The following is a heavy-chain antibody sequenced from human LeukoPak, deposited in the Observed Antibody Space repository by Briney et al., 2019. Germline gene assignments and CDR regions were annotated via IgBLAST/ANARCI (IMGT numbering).Heavy chain of an antibody. D-gene: IGHD3-22*01. Sequence: PSETLSLTCTVSGYSISSGYYWGWIRQPPGKGLEWIGTIYYSGETYYNPSLKSRVTISVDTSKNQIFLLVPSVTAADTALYFCARSVVKRFDLWGQGTLVTVSS. CDR2: IYYSGET. J-gene: IGHJ4*02. CDR3: ARSVVKRFDL. CDR1: GYSISSGYY. V-gene: IGHV4-38-2*02.